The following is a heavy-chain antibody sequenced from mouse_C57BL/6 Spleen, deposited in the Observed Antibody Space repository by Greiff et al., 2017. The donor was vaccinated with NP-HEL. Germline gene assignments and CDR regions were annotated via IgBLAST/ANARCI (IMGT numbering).Heavy chain of an antibody. CDR1: GYTFTSYW. Sequence: QVQLQQPGAELVKPGASVKMSCKASGYTFTSYWITWVKQRPGQGLEWIGDIYPGSGSTNYNEKFKSKATLTADTSSSTAYMQLSSLTSEDSAVYYCAWDSSGYVLFAYWGQGTLVTVSA. D-gene: IGHD3-2*01. CDR3: AWDSSGYVLFAY. CDR2: IYPGSGST. J-gene: IGHJ3*01. V-gene: IGHV1-55*01.